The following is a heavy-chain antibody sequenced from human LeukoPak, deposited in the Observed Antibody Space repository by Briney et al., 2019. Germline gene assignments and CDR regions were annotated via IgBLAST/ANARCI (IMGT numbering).Heavy chain of an antibody. Sequence: GGSLRLSCAASGFTFSSYAMSWVRQAPGKGLEWVSAISGSGGSTYYADSVKGRFTISRDNPKNTLYLQMNSLRAEDTAVYYCARAQIQLWTTPQYYFDYWGQGTLVTVSS. J-gene: IGHJ4*02. D-gene: IGHD5-18*01. CDR1: GFTFSSYA. V-gene: IGHV3-23*01. CDR3: ARAQIQLWTTPQYYFDY. CDR2: ISGSGGST.